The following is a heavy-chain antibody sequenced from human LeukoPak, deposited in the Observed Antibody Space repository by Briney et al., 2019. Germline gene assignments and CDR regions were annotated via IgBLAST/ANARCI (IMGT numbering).Heavy chain of an antibody. CDR2: IYYSGST. Sequence: SETLSLTSTVAGGSISSGDYYWSWIRQPPGKGLEWIGYIYYSGSTYYNPSLKSRVTISVDTSKNQFSLKLSSVTAADTAVYYCARAPVGATRYFDYWGQGTLVTVSS. CDR1: GGSISSGDYY. J-gene: IGHJ4*02. CDR3: ARAPVGATRYFDY. D-gene: IGHD1-26*01. V-gene: IGHV4-30-4*08.